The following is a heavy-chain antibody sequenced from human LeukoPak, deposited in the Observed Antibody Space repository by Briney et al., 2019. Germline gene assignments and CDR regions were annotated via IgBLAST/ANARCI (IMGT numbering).Heavy chain of an antibody. D-gene: IGHD3-16*01. J-gene: IGHJ4*02. CDR1: GYTFTAYH. CDR2: IYPPTGGT. CDR3: VRENWYYDH. Sequence: ASVKVSCKTSGYTFTAYHMQWVRQAPGQGLEFMGWIYPPTGGTILAEKFQGRVTMTRDTSITTAYMELSGLNFDDTAVYYCVRENWYYDHWGQGTLVTVSS. V-gene: IGHV1-2*02.